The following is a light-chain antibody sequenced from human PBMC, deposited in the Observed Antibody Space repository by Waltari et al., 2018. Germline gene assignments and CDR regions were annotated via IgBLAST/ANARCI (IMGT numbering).Light chain of an antibody. CDR2: DAA. J-gene: IGKJ4*01. CDR1: QDISNF. Sequence: DIQMTQSPSSLSASVGDRVTITCQASQDISNFLNWYQQKPGKAPKLLIYDAANSETGVPSRFSGSAYGTDFTFTISSLQPEDIATYYCQQYANFPLTIGGGTNLEI. V-gene: IGKV1-33*01. CDR3: QQYANFPLT.